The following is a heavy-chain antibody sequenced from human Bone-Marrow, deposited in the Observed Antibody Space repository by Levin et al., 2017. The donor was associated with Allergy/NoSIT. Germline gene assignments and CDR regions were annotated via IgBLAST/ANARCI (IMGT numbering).Heavy chain of an antibody. Sequence: PGGSLRLSCKASGYTFTNNWIGWVRQVPGKGLEWMGIVYPTDSSATYGPSFQGQVTMSVDKSISTAYLQWSRLQASDTAIYYCARGNYDFWSGNYHSFDYWGQGTLLSVSS. CDR1: GYTFTNNW. J-gene: IGHJ4*02. V-gene: IGHV5-51*01. CDR2: VYPTDSSA. D-gene: IGHD3-3*01. CDR3: ARGNYDFWSGNYHSFDY.